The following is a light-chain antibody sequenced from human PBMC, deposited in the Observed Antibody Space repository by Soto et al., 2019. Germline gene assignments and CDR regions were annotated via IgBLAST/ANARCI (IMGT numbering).Light chain of an antibody. CDR2: GAS. V-gene: IGKV3D-20*02. J-gene: IGKJ5*01. Sequence: EIVLTQSPGTVSLSPGERATLSCRASQSVSSSYLAWYQLKPGQAPRLFIYGASSRATGIPPRFSGSGSGTDFTLTISSLEPEDSAVYYCQQRHMWPITFGQGTRLEIK. CDR1: QSVSSSY. CDR3: QQRHMWPIT.